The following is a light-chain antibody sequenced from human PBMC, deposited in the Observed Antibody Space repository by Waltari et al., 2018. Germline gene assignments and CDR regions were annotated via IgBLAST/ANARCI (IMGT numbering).Light chain of an antibody. J-gene: IGKJ1*01. V-gene: IGKV4-1*01. CDR3: QQDYSFPRT. CDR2: WAS. CDR1: HSVMSASYNKNF. Sequence: IVMTQSPDSLSVSLGERATISCTSSHSVMSASYNKNFLAWYQKKPGQPPKELRHWASTRASGVPERFSGSGSGTDFTLTISSLQADDVAIYYCQQDYSFPRTFGQGTRVEIK.